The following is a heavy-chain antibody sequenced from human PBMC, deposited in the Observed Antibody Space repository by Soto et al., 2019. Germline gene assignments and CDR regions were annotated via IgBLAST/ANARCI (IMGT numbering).Heavy chain of an antibody. D-gene: IGHD2-15*01. V-gene: IGHV4-59*01. CDR3: ARNRILDY. CDR1: GDSISSSY. CDR2: IYYSGST. Sequence: SETLSLTCSVSGDSISSSYWSWIRQPPGKGLEWIGYIYYSGSTNYNPSLKSRVTISIDTSKNQFSLKLSSVTAADTAIYYCARNRILDYWGQGTLVTVSS. J-gene: IGHJ4*02.